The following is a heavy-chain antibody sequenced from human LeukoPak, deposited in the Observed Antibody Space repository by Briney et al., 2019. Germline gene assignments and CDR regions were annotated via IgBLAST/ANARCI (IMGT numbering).Heavy chain of an antibody. Sequence: GGSLRLSCAASGFTFSSYGMHWVRQAPGKGLEWVAFIAYDGSSKYYGDSVKGRFTISRDNAKNTLYLQMNSLRTEDTAAYYCAKRFIVGAFDYWGQGTLVTVSS. CDR2: IAYDGSSK. CDR3: AKRFIVGAFDY. V-gene: IGHV3-30*02. J-gene: IGHJ4*02. CDR1: GFTFSSYG. D-gene: IGHD1-26*01.